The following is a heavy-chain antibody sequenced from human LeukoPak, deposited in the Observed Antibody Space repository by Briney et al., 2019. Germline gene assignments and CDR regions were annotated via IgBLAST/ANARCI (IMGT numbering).Heavy chain of an antibody. CDR2: ISSSSDTI. CDR3: ARDWSVRGYSYGFDY. Sequence: PGGSLRLSCAASKFAFSIYSMNWVRQAPGKGPECLSYISSSSDTIYYADSVKGRFTISRDNAKNSLYLQMNSLRAEDTAVYYCARDWSVRGYSYGFDYWGQGTLVTVSS. D-gene: IGHD5-18*01. CDR1: KFAFSIYS. V-gene: IGHV3-48*01. J-gene: IGHJ4*02.